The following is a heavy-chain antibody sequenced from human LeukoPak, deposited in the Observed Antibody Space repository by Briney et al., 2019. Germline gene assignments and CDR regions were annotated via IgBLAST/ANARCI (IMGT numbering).Heavy chain of an antibody. Sequence: SETLSLTCAVYGGSFSGYYWSWIRQPPGKRLEWIGEINHSGSTNYNPSLKSRVTISVDTSKNQFSLKLSSVTAADTAVYYCARTRIAAAGTADYGMDVWGQGTTVTVSS. CDR1: GGSFSGYY. J-gene: IGHJ6*02. V-gene: IGHV4-34*01. CDR2: INHSGST. CDR3: ARTRIAAAGTADYGMDV. D-gene: IGHD6-13*01.